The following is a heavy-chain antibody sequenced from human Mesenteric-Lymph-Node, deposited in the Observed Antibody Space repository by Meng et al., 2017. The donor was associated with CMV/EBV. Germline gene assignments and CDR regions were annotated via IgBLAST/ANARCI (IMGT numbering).Heavy chain of an antibody. Sequence: TVSGGSITSIGYHWGGSRQQPGKGLEWMGHINNDGTINHSPSLKSRLVMSLDTSKNQFSLSLGSVTAADTAVYFCATYFAGGGGRGYWGRGTMVTVSS. J-gene: IGHJ4*02. D-gene: IGHD2-8*02. CDR1: GGSITSIGYH. V-gene: IGHV4-31*02. CDR2: INNDGTI. CDR3: ATYFAGGGGRGY.